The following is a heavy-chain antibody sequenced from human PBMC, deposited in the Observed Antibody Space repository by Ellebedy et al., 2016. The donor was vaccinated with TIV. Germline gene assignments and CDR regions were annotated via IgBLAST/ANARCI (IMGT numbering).Heavy chain of an antibody. CDR3: ARAANYYDSFGAHRKYYGMDV. J-gene: IGHJ6*02. V-gene: IGHV4-38-2*02. D-gene: IGHD3-22*01. Sequence: MPSETLSLTCTVSNYSINRGYYWGWIRQLPEKGLEWIGSIYYSGSAYYNPSLKSRVTVSVDTSKNQFSLKLSSVTAADTAVYYCARAANYYDSFGAHRKYYGMDVWGQGTTVTVSS. CDR1: NYSINRGYY. CDR2: IYYSGSA.